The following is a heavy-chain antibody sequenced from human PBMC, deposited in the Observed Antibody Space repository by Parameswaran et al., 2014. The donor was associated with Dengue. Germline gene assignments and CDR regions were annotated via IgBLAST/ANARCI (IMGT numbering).Heavy chain of an antibody. D-gene: IGHD6-19*01. CDR2: ISAYNGNT. CDR3: ARGIGQWLVNY. Sequence: SWVRQAPGQGLEWMGWISAYNGNTNYAQKLQGRVTMTTDTSTSTAYMELRSLRSDDTAVYYCARGIGQWLVNYWGQGTLVTVSS. J-gene: IGHJ4*02. V-gene: IGHV1-18*01.